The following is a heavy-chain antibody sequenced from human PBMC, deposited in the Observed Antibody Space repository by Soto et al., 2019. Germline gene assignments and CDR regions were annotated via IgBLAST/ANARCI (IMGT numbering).Heavy chain of an antibody. Sequence: GGSLRLSCAASGFTFSSYGMHWVRQAPGKGLEWVAVISYDGSNKYYADSVKGRFTISRDNSKNTLYLQMNSLRAEDTAVYYCAKHKSAQADNWFDPWGQGTLVTVSS. CDR2: ISYDGSNK. J-gene: IGHJ5*02. V-gene: IGHV3-30*18. CDR1: GFTFSSYG. CDR3: AKHKSAQADNWFDP.